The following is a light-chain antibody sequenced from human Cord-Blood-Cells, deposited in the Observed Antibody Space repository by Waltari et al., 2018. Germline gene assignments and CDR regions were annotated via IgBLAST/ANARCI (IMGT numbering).Light chain of an antibody. J-gene: IGLJ2*01. V-gene: IGLV2-14*01. CDR3: SSYTGSSTLV. CDR2: DVS. Sequence: SSLITPACVSGYPGRSITISSSATTSDVGGYYYVPWYQQHPGKAPKLMIYDVSNRPSGVTDRFSGSKSGNTASLTISGLQAEDEADYYCSSYTGSSTLVFGGGTKLTVL. CDR1: TSDVGGYYY.